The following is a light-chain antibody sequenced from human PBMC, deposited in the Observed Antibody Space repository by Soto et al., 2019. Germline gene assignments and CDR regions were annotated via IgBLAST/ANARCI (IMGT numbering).Light chain of an antibody. Sequence: DIVLTQSPLSLSVTLGQPASLSCRSSQSLIYRDGNTYLNWFHQRPGQSPRRLIYRVSNRDSGAPDRFSGSGSGTDFTLTISRVEAEDVGVYYCMQGTHWPELTFGGGTKVEIK. CDR1: QSLIYRDGNTY. CDR2: RVS. V-gene: IGKV2-30*01. CDR3: MQGTHWPELT. J-gene: IGKJ4*01.